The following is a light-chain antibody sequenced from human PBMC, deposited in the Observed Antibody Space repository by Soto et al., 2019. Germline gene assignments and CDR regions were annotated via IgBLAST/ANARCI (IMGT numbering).Light chain of an antibody. CDR2: GAS. Sequence: EIVLTQSPGTLSLSPGERATLSCRASHSVSSSYLAWYQQKPGQAPRLLIYGASSRATDIPDRFSGSGSGTDFTLTISRLEPEDFAAYYCQPYGSAPPITFRQRTRLEIK. V-gene: IGKV3-20*01. CDR1: HSVSSSY. CDR3: QPYGSAPPIT. J-gene: IGKJ5*01.